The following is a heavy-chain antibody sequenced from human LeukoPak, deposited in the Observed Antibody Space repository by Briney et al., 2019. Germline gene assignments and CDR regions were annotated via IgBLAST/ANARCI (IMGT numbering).Heavy chain of an antibody. D-gene: IGHD4-17*01. CDR1: GFIFTSSA. CDR2: IVVGSGNT. CDR3: AADIYPTYGQVPTFDD. J-gene: IGHJ4*02. V-gene: IGHV1-58*01. Sequence: GTSVKVSCKASGFIFTSSAVQWVRQARGQRLEWLGWIVVGSGNTNYAQTFQERVTITRDMSTSTAYMELSSLRSEDTAVYYCAADIYPTYGQVPTFDDWGQGTLVTASS.